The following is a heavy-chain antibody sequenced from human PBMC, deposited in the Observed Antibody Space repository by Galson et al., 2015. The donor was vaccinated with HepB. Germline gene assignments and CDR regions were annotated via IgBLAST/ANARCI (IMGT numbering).Heavy chain of an antibody. Sequence: SLRLSCAASGFTFSSYSMNWVRQAPGKGLEWVSSISSSSSYIYYADSVKGRFTISRGNAKNSLYLQMNSLRAEDTAVYYCARGGAAYSSGWYRGFWFDPWGQGTLVTVSS. D-gene: IGHD6-19*01. CDR1: GFTFSSYS. CDR2: ISSSSSYI. V-gene: IGHV3-21*01. J-gene: IGHJ5*02. CDR3: ARGGAAYSSGWYRGFWFDP.